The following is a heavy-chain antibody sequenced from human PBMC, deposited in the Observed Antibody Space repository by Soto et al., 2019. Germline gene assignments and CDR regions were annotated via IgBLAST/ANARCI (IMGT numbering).Heavy chain of an antibody. V-gene: IGHV4-34*01. J-gene: IGHJ5*02. CDR1: DGFFSGYS. CDR3: ARSYYNIWTGYYT. D-gene: IGHD3-9*01. CDR2: INYRGGT. Sequence: QVQLQQWGAGLLKPSETLSLACGVNDGFFSGYSWTWIRQSPGKGLEWIGEINYRGGTTYNPSLKSRATIELDTSKSQFPLTLSSVTAADTALYYCARSYYNIWTGYYTWGQGTQVTVSS.